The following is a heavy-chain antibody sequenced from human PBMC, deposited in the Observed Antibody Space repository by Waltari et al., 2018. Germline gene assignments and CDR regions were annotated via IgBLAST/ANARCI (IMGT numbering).Heavy chain of an antibody. CDR3: ARGDEGGP. V-gene: IGHV1-2*06. Sequence: QVQLVQSGAEVKKPGSSVTVSCKTSGGTLSRYSISWVRQAPGQGLEWMGRINPNSGGTNYAQKFQGRVTMTRDTSISTAYMELSRLRSDDTAVYYCARGDEGGPWGQGTLVTVSS. CDR1: GGTLSRYS. CDR2: INPNSGGT. D-gene: IGHD3-16*01. J-gene: IGHJ5*02.